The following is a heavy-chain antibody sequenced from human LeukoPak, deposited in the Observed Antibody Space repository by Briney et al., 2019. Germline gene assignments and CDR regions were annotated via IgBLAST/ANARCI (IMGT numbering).Heavy chain of an antibody. D-gene: IGHD5-12*01. CDR2: IGTAGDT. CDR1: GFTFSSYD. V-gene: IGHV3-13*01. J-gene: IGHJ4*02. CDR3: VRDGGVSGYDLLDY. Sequence: GGSLRLSCAASGFTFSSYDMHWVRQATGKGLEWVSAIGTAGDTYYPGSVKGRFTISRENAKNSLYLQMNSLRAADTAVYYCVRDGGVSGYDLLDYWGQGTLVTVSS.